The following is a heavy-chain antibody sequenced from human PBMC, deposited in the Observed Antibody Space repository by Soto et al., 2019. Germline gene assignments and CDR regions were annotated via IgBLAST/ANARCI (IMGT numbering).Heavy chain of an antibody. CDR2: IYYSGTT. V-gene: IGHV4-39*01. CDR1: GGSISSSSYY. Sequence: QLQLQESGPGLVKPSETLSLTCTVSGGSISSSSYYWGWIRQPPGKGLEWIGSIYYSGTTYYNPSLKSRVTISVDTSKTQISLKLTSVTAADTAVYYCARTLVLWEPHHWGQGTLVTVSS. CDR3: ARTLVLWEPHH. D-gene: IGHD1-26*01. J-gene: IGHJ5*02.